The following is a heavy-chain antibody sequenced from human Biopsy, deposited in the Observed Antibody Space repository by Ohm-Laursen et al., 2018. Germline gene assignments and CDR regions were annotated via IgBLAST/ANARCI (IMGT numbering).Heavy chain of an antibody. CDR1: GFRFGDYA. V-gene: IGHV3-9*01. CDR3: AKEGPPKDYSSSSHS. CDR2: ISWNSDTI. J-gene: IGHJ4*02. D-gene: IGHD6-13*01. Sequence: SLRLSCTASGFRFGDYAMHWVRQAPGKGLEWVSGISWNSDTIDYAVSVRGRFTISRDNAKNSLYLQMSSLRAEDTAFYYCAKEGPPKDYSSSSHSWGQGTLVTVSS.